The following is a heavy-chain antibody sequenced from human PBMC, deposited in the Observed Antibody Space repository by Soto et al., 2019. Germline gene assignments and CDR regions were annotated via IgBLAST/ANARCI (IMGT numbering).Heavy chain of an antibody. Sequence: QVQLVQSGAEVKKPGASVKVSCKASGYTFTSYDINWVRQATGQGLEWMGWMNPNSGNTGYAQKFQGRVTMTRNTSISTAYMALSSLRSEDTAVYYCARFNVYCSSTSCYNYYYYGMDVWGQGTKVTVSS. D-gene: IGHD2-2*02. CDR1: GYTFTSYD. V-gene: IGHV1-8*01. J-gene: IGHJ6*02. CDR2: MNPNSGNT. CDR3: ARFNVYCSSTSCYNYYYYGMDV.